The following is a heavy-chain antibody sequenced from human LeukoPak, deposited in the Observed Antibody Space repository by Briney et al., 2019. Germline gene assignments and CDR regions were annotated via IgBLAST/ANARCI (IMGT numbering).Heavy chain of an antibody. CDR3: AREYYYDSSLAFDI. Sequence: GGSLRLSCSASGFTFSSYGMDWVRQAPGKGLEWVAAIWYDGSNKHYADSVKGRFTISRDNSKNTLYLQMNSLRAEDTAVYYCAREYYYDSSLAFDIWGQGTMVTVSS. V-gene: IGHV3-33*08. CDR2: IWYDGSNK. J-gene: IGHJ3*02. CDR1: GFTFSSYG. D-gene: IGHD3-22*01.